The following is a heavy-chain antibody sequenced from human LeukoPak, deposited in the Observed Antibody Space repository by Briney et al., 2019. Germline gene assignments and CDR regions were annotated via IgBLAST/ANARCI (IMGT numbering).Heavy chain of an antibody. CDR1: GYTFTSYA. V-gene: IGHV1-18*01. J-gene: IGHJ2*01. Sequence: ASVKVSCKASGYTFTSYAMNWVRQAPGQGLEWMGWISAYNGNTNYAQKLQGRVTMTTDTSTSTAYMELRSLRSDDTAVYYCARDGVLAGGPAVIGDFDLWGRGTLVTVSS. D-gene: IGHD3-3*02. CDR3: ARDGVLAGGPAVIGDFDL. CDR2: ISAYNGNT.